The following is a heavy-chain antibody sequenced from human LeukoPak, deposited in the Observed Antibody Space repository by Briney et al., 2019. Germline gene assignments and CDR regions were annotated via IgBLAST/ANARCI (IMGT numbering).Heavy chain of an antibody. D-gene: IGHD3-22*01. CDR1: GYNFSTHW. CDR2: IYPSESDS. J-gene: IGHJ4*02. CDR3: ARLDPDYYDSSGYRW. Sequence: GESLKISCKASGYNFSTHWIGWVRQMPGKGLEWMGIIYPSESDSRYSPSFQGQVSISADKSINTAYLQWSSLKASDTAMYYCARLDPDYYDSSGYRWWGQGTLVTVSS. V-gene: IGHV5-51*01.